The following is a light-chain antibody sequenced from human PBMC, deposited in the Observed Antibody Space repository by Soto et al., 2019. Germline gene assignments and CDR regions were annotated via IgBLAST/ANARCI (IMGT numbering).Light chain of an antibody. Sequence: DFQMTQSPATLSASLGDRVTLTCRASQNIRSRLAWFKQKPGKAPKLLIYKASTLKSGVPSRFSGSGSGTEFTLTISSLKPDDFETYYCQHYNSYSEAFGQGTKVDIK. CDR1: QNIRSR. V-gene: IGKV1-5*03. CDR2: KAS. CDR3: QHYNSYSEA. J-gene: IGKJ1*01.